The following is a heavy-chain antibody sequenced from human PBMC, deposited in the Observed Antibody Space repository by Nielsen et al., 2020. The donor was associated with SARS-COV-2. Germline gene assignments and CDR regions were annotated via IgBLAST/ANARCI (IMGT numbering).Heavy chain of an antibody. Sequence: SETLSLTCTVSGGSVSSGSYYWGWIRQPPGKGLEWIGYIYYSGSTNYNPSLKSRVTISVDTSKNQFSLKRSSVTAADTAVYYCARATEGWLQLSYAFDIWGKGTMVTVSS. CDR2: IYYSGST. CDR3: ARATEGWLQLSYAFDI. V-gene: IGHV4-61*01. D-gene: IGHD5-24*01. J-gene: IGHJ3*02. CDR1: GGSVSSGSYY.